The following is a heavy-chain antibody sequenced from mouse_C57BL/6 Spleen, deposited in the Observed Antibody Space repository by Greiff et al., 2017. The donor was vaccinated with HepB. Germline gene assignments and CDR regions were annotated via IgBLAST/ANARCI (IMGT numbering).Heavy chain of an antibody. J-gene: IGHJ3*01. CDR2: ISSGSSTI. CDR3: ARVYDYDGTGFAY. CDR1: GFTFSDYG. V-gene: IGHV5-17*01. Sequence: EVKLVESGGGLVKPGGSLKLSCAASGFTFSDYGMHWVRQAPEKGLEWVAYISSGSSTIYYADTVKGRFTISRDNAKNTLFLQMTSLRSEDTAMYYCARVYDYDGTGFAYWGQGTLVTVSA. D-gene: IGHD2-4*01.